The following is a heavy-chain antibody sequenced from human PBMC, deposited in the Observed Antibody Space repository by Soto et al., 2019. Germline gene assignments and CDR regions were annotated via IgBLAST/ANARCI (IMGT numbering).Heavy chain of an antibody. D-gene: IGHD2-15*01. Sequence: EVQLVESGGGLVQPGRSLRLSCAGSGFTFDDYAMHWVRQAPGKGLEWVSGISWNSGSIAYADSVKGRFTISRDNAKNSLSLQMNSLRAEDTALYYCAKDAQPLLRDSPFDYWGQGTLVTVSS. V-gene: IGHV3-9*01. CDR3: AKDAQPLLRDSPFDY. J-gene: IGHJ4*02. CDR1: GFTFDDYA. CDR2: ISWNSGSI.